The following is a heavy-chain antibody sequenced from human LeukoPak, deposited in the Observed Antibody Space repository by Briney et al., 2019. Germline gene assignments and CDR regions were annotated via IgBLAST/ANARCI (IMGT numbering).Heavy chain of an antibody. V-gene: IGHV4-30-2*01. Sequence: SETLSLTCTVSGGSISSGGYYWSWIRQPPGKGLEWIGYIYHSGSTYYNPSLKSRVTISLDTSKNQFSLRVPSVTAADTAFYFCASSLTGYSSSWFLAYWGPGTLVTVSS. CDR2: IYHSGST. J-gene: IGHJ4*02. CDR3: ASSLTGYSSSWFLAY. D-gene: IGHD6-13*01. CDR1: GGSISSGGYY.